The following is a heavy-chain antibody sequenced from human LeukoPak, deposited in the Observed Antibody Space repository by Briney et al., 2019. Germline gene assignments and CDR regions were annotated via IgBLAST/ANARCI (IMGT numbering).Heavy chain of an antibody. V-gene: IGHV4-59*08. CDR3: ARHPLAVARWFDP. J-gene: IGHJ5*02. CDR1: GGSISSYY. D-gene: IGHD6-19*01. Sequence: SETLSLTCTVSGGSISSYYWSWIRQPPGKGLEWIGYIYYSGSTNYNPSLKSRVTISVDTSKNQFSLKLSSVTAADTAVYYCARHPLAVARWFDPWGQGTLVTVSS. CDR2: IYYSGST.